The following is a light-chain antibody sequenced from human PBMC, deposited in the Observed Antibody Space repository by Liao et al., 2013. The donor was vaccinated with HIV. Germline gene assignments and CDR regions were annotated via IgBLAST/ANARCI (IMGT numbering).Light chain of an antibody. Sequence: SYELTQPPSVSVSPGQTARITCSGDALPKQYACWYQQRPGQSPVLVIYQDSERPSGIPERFSGSNSGNTATLTISGTQAMDEADYYCQAWDSSTAEALVFGGGTKLTVL. CDR1: ALPKQY. V-gene: IGLV3-1*01. J-gene: IGLJ2*01. CDR2: QDS. CDR3: QAWDSSTAEALV.